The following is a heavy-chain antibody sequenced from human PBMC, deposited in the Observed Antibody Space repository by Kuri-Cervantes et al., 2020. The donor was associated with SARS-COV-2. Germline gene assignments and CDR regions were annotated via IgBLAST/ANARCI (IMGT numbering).Heavy chain of an antibody. CDR2: ISGRRDT. Sequence: GSLRLACTVSGASISNSYWNWIRHPAGKPLQWIGRISGRRDTIYNPALKSRASMSVVTSKTQFSLTLTSVTAADTTVYYCVGVLSNGFDTWGQGTLVTVSS. CDR3: VGVLSNGFDT. V-gene: IGHV4-4*07. D-gene: IGHD2/OR15-2a*01. J-gene: IGHJ5*02. CDR1: GASISNSY.